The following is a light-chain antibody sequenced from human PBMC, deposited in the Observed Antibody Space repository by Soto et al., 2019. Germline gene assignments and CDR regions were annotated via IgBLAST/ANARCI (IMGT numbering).Light chain of an antibody. J-gene: IGKJ4*01. V-gene: IGKV2-29*01. CDR3: QQTYRTPFT. Sequence: EIVMTHTPLSLSVTPGQPASISCKSSHSLLHSDGKTYLYWYLQKPGQPPQLLIYAASSLQSAVPSRFSGSGSGTEFTLTVSSLEAEDFATYYCQQTYRTPFTFGGGTKVDIK. CDR2: AAS. CDR1: HSLLHSDGKTY.